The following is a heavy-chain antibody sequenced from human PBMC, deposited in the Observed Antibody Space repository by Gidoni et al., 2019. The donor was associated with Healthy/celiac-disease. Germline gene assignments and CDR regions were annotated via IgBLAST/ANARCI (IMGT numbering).Heavy chain of an antibody. CDR1: GGTFSSYA. D-gene: IGHD1-26*01. J-gene: IGHJ3*02. CDR3: ARDGDFGATRGAFDI. CDR2: ISPIFGTA. V-gene: IGHV1-69*06. Sequence: QVQLVQSGAEVKKPGSSVKVSCKASGGTFSSYAISWVLQAPGQGLEWMGGISPIFGTANYAQKFQGRVTITADKSTSTAYMELSSLRSEDTAVYYCARDGDFGATRGAFDIWGQGTMVTVSS.